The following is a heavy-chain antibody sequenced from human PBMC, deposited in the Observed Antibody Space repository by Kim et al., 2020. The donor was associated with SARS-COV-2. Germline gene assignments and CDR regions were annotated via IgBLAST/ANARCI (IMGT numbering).Heavy chain of an antibody. CDR2: INSSGGST. V-gene: IGHV3-23*01. Sequence: GGSLRLSCAASGFTFSNYGMSWVRQAPGKGLEWVSDINSSGGSTYYADSVKGRFTISRDNSKNTLYLQMNSLRAEDTAVYYCAKLGGYWAVAGQVSVSYWGQGTLVTVSS. CDR1: GFTFSNYG. D-gene: IGHD6-19*01. J-gene: IGHJ4*02. CDR3: AKLGGYWAVAGQVSVSY.